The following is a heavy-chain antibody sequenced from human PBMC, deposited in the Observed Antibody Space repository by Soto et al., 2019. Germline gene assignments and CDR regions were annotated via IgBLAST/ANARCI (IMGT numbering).Heavy chain of an antibody. CDR1: GFTFSSYA. D-gene: IGHD2-15*01. J-gene: IGHJ5*02. CDR2: ISYDGSNK. CDR3: ARDWGGSQTGGWFDT. V-gene: IGHV3-30-3*01. Sequence: GGSLRLSCAASGFTFSSYAMHWVRQAPGKGLEWVAVISYDGSNKYYADSVKGRFTISRDNSKNTLYLQMNSLRAEDTAVYYCARDWGGSQTGGWFDTWGQGTLVTVSS.